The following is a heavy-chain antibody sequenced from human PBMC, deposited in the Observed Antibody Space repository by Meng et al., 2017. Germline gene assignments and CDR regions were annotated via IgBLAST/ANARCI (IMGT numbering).Heavy chain of an antibody. J-gene: IGHJ4*02. CDR3: AREAEIVVVVAATGFDY. D-gene: IGHD2-15*01. Sequence: GGSLRLSCAASGFTFSSYSMNWVRQAPGKGLEWVSSISSSSSYIYYADSVKGRFTISRDNAKNSLYLQMNSLRAEDTAVYYCAREAEIVVVVAATGFDYWGQGTLVTVSS. CDR1: GFTFSSYS. CDR2: ISSSSSYI. V-gene: IGHV3-21*01.